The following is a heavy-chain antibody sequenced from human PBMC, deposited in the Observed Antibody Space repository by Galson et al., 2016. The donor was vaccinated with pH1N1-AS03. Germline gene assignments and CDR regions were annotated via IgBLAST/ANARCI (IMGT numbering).Heavy chain of an antibody. D-gene: IGHD1-26*01. Sequence: SVKVSCKASGYTFTSYGISWVRQAPGQGLEWMGWVSGHDGETNYAENVEGRVTMTADTSTGTAYMELRSLRSDDTAVYYCARGWEPHMRMDCFDPWGQGTLVTVSS. J-gene: IGHJ5*02. V-gene: IGHV1-18*04. CDR2: VSGHDGET. CDR1: GYTFTSYG. CDR3: ARGWEPHMRMDCFDP.